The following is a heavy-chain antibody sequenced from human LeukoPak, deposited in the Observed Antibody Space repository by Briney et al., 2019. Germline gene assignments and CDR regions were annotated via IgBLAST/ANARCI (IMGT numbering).Heavy chain of an antibody. V-gene: IGHV3-23*01. D-gene: IGHD4-17*01. Sequence: AGGSLRLSCVGSGLTFSQYGVSWVRQAPGKGLEWVSGISGSGGSTYYADSVKGRFTISRDNSKNTLYLQMNSLRAEDTAVYYCAKADYGDSGYFQHWGQGTLVTVSS. J-gene: IGHJ1*01. CDR1: GLTFSQYG. CDR2: ISGSGGST. CDR3: AKADYGDSGYFQH.